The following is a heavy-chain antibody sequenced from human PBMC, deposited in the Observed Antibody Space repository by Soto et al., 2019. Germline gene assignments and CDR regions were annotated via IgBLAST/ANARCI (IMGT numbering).Heavy chain of an antibody. CDR3: ASLFVDDIAVVPFDY. CDR2: ISSSGSTI. D-gene: IGHD6-19*01. CDR1: GFTFSSYE. Sequence: PVGSLRLSCAASGFTFSSYEMNWVRQAPGKGLEWVSYISSSGSTIYYADSVKGRFTISRDNAKNSLYLQMNSLRAEDTAVYYCASLFVDDIAVVPFDYWGQGTLVTVSS. J-gene: IGHJ4*02. V-gene: IGHV3-48*03.